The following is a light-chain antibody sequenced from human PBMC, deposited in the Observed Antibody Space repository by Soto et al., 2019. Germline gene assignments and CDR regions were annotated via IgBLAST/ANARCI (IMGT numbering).Light chain of an antibody. CDR3: GSWDSSLTAEV. J-gene: IGLJ2*01. CDR2: ENY. V-gene: IGLV1-51*01. Sequence: SVLTQPPSVSAAPGQKVSISCSGSSPNIGQNYVSWYQQLPGTAPKLLIFENYKRPSGIPDRFSGSKSGTSATLGITGLQTDDEVDYYCGSWDSSLTAEVFGGGTKLTVL. CDR1: SPNIGQNY.